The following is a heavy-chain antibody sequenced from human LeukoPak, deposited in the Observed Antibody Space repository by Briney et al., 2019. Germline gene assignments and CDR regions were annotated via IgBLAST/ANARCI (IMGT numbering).Heavy chain of an antibody. CDR1: GYAFTGYY. CDR3: ARPQTLAAVFDY. Sequence: ASVKVSCKASGYAFTGYYMHWVRQAPGQGLEWMGWINPNSGGTNYAQKFQGRVTMTRDTSISTAYMELSRLRSDDTAVYYCARPQTLAAVFDYWGQGTLVTVSS. CDR2: INPNSGGT. D-gene: IGHD6-13*01. J-gene: IGHJ4*02. V-gene: IGHV1-2*02.